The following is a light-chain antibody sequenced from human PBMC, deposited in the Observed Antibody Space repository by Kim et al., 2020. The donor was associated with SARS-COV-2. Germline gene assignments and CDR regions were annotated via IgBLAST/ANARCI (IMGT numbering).Light chain of an antibody. CDR1: QSISSY. J-gene: IGKJ1*01. V-gene: IGKV1-39*01. CDR2: AAS. CDR3: QQSYSTPRT. Sequence: ASVGDRVTITCRTSQSISSYLNWYQQKPGKAPKLLIYAASSLQSGVPSRFSGSGSGTDFTLTISSLQPEDFATYYCQQSYSTPRTFGQGTKVDIK.